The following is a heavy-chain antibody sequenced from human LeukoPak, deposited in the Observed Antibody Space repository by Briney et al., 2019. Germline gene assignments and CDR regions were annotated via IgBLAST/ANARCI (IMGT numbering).Heavy chain of an antibody. CDR3: AKDSHWILFDD. J-gene: IGHJ4*02. CDR2: IGGSGTRT. D-gene: IGHD2-2*03. Sequence: GGSLRLSCSASGFTFTTYGMNWVRQAPGKGLEWVSGIGGSGTRTYYADSVKGRFTIPRDNSKNTLYLQMNSLRDEDTAVYYCAKDSHWILFDDWGQGTLVTVSS. CDR1: GFTFTTYG. V-gene: IGHV3-23*01.